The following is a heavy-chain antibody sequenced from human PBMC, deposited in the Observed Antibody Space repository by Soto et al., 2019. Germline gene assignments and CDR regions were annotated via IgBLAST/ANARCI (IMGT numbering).Heavy chain of an antibody. V-gene: IGHV3-23*01. CDR3: AKEGEDNPYYFGMDV. J-gene: IGHJ6*02. D-gene: IGHD2-15*01. Sequence: EVQLLESGGGLVQPGGSLRLSCAASGFTFSSYAMSWVRQAPGKGLEWVSVISGRGGSTYYADSVKGRFTISRDNSKNTVYLQMNSLRVEDTAVYYCAKEGEDNPYYFGMDVWGQGTTVTVSS. CDR2: ISGRGGST. CDR1: GFTFSSYA.